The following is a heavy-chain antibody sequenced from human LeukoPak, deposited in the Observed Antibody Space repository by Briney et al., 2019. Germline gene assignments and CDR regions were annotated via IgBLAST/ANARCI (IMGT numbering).Heavy chain of an antibody. Sequence: SETLSLTCTVSGGSISSGGYYWSWIRQHPGKGLEWIGYIHYSGSTNYNPSLKSRVTMSVDTSKNQFSLKLSSMTAADTAVYYCARDRLGMSPDYWGQGTLVTASS. D-gene: IGHD3-10*01. CDR1: GGSISSGGYY. J-gene: IGHJ4*02. V-gene: IGHV4-61*08. CDR2: IHYSGST. CDR3: ARDRLGMSPDY.